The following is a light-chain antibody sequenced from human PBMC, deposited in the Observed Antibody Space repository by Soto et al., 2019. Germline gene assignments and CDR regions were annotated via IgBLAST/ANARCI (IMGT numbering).Light chain of an antibody. J-gene: IGKJ2*03. CDR3: QQYYSNPQS. CDR2: CAS. Sequence: DIVMTQSPDSLAVSLGERATIHCKSSQSVLYNSNDKNNLAWYQQKSGQPPKLLIYCASTRESGVPDRFSGSGSGTDFTLTISSLEAEDAAIYYCQQYYSNPQSFGQGTKLEIK. V-gene: IGKV4-1*01. CDR1: QSVLYNSNDKNN.